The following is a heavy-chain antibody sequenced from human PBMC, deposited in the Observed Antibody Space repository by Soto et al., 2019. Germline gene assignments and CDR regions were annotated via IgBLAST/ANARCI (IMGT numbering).Heavy chain of an antibody. CDR2: ISWNSGSI. Sequence: GGSLRLSCAASGFTFDDYAMHWVRQAPGKGLEWVSGISWNSGSIGYADSVKGRFTISRDNAKNSLYLQMNSLRAEDTALYYCAKDGYDFRPGSPSYYYYYYYMDVWGKGTTVTVSS. CDR1: GFTFDDYA. D-gene: IGHD5-12*01. J-gene: IGHJ6*03. CDR3: AKDGYDFRPGSPSYYYYYYYMDV. V-gene: IGHV3-9*01.